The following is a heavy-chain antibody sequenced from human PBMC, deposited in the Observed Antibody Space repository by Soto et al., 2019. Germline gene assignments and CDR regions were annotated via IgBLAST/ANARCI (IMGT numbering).Heavy chain of an antibody. Sequence: ASVKVSCKASGGTFSSYAISWVRQAPGQGLEWMGGIIPIFGTANYAQKFQGRVTITADESTSTAYMELSSLRSEDTAVYYCAREGYYDSSGYQPEGYFDYSGQGPLLTVYS. V-gene: IGHV1-69*13. CDR3: AREGYYDSSGYQPEGYFDY. J-gene: IGHJ4*02. CDR1: GGTFSSYA. D-gene: IGHD3-22*01. CDR2: IIPIFGTA.